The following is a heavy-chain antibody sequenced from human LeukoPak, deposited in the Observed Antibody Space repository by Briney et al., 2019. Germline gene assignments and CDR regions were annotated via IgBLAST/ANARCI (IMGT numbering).Heavy chain of an antibody. CDR3: ASGRIVGATTLFDY. Sequence: SQTLSLTCAVSGGSISSGGYSWSWIRQPPGKGLEWIGYIYHSGSTYYNPSLKSRVTISVDRSKNQFSLKLSSVTAADTAVYYCASGRIVGATTLFDYWGQGTLVTVSS. D-gene: IGHD1-26*01. J-gene: IGHJ4*02. CDR2: IYHSGST. CDR1: GGSISSGGYS. V-gene: IGHV4-30-2*02.